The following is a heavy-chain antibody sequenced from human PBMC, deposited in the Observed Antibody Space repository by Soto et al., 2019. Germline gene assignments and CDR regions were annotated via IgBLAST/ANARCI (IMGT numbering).Heavy chain of an antibody. CDR3: ARVGSMGSDYAVDY. D-gene: IGHD3-10*01. J-gene: IGHJ4*02. CDR1: GGSISSYY. CDR2: IYYSGST. Sequence: PSETLSLTCTVSGGSISSYYWSWIRQPPGKGLEWIGYIYYSGSTNYNPSLKSRVTISVDTSKNQFSLKLSSVTAADTAVYYCARVGSMGSDYAVDYWGQGTLVTVSS. V-gene: IGHV4-59*01.